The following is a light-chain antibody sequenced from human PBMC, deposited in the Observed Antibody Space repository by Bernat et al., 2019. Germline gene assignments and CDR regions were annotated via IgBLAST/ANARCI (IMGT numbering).Light chain of an antibody. CDR3: QHRSNWQWS. CDR1: QSVSNF. V-gene: IGKV3D-11*02. J-gene: IGKJ3*01. Sequence: EIVLTQSPATLSLSPGERATLSCRASQSVSNFLAWYQHKPVQAPRLLIYDTSNRASGIPARFTGSGSETDFILTITSLEPEAFAVYYCQHRSNWQWSFGPGTRVEIK. CDR2: DTS.